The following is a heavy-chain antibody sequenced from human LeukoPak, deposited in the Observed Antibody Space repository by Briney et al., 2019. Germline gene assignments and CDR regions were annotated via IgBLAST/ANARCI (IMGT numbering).Heavy chain of an antibody. Sequence: PSETLSLTCTVSGDSINSLDLWSWVRQPPGKGLEWIGEMYLSGTTHSNPSVKSRVTISIDKSKNQFSLKLSSVTAADTAVYYCARGRRGRPLYYYYYGMDVWGQGTTVTVSS. V-gene: IGHV4-4*02. D-gene: IGHD1-14*01. CDR1: GDSINSLDL. J-gene: IGHJ6*02. CDR2: MYLSGTT. CDR3: ARGRRGRPLYYYYYGMDV.